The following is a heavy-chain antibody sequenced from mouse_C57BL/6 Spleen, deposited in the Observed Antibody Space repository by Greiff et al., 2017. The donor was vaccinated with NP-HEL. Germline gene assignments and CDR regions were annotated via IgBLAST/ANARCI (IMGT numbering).Heavy chain of an antibody. D-gene: IGHD2-3*01. CDR2: IWSGGST. CDR3: ARIWLLRDYYAMDY. J-gene: IGHJ4*01. Sequence: VQLQQSGPGLVQPSQSLSITCTVSGFSLTSYGVHWVRQSPGKGLEWLGVIWSGGSTDYNAAFISRLSISKDNSKSQVFFKMNSLQADDTAIYYCARIWLLRDYYAMDYWGQGTSVTVSS. V-gene: IGHV2-2*01. CDR1: GFSLTSYG.